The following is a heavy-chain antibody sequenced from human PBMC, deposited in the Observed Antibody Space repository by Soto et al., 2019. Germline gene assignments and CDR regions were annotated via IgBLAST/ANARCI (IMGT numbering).Heavy chain of an antibody. V-gene: IGHV1-69*12. J-gene: IGHJ6*02. CDR3: ARGRLYPRRGDSYTGLRYYYYGMDV. CDR2: IIPIFGTA. CDR1: GGTFSSYA. Sequence: QVQLVQSGAEVKKPGSSVKVSCKASGGTFSSYAISWVRQAPGQGLEWMGGIIPIFGTANYAQKFQGRVTITADESTSTAYMELSSLRSEDTAVYYCARGRLYPRRGDSYTGLRYYYYGMDVWGQGTTVTVSS. D-gene: IGHD5-18*01.